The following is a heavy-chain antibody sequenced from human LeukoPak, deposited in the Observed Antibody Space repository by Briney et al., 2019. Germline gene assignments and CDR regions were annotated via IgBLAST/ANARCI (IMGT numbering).Heavy chain of an antibody. CDR3: ARDPRYSGSYHGGDY. CDR2: ISSSSYI. CDR1: GFTFSSYN. J-gene: IGHJ4*02. Sequence: GGSLRLSCAASGFTFSSYNMNWVRQAPGKGLEWVSSISSSSYIYYADSVKGRFTISRDNAKNSLYLQMNSLRAEDTAVYYCARDPRYSGSYHGGDYWGQGTLVTVSS. D-gene: IGHD1-26*01. V-gene: IGHV3-21*01.